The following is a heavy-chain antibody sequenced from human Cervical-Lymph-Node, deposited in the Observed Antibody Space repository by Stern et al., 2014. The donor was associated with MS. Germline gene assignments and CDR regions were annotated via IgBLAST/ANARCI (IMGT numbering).Heavy chain of an antibody. Sequence: QLQLQESGPGLVKPSGTLSLTCDVSGASISNTNWWGWVRQPPAMGLEWIGEIHHSGTNNFKTSLKSRVTISVDKSRNHFSLELKSVTAADTAVYFCARVHSGYDWFDYWGQGILVTVSS. CDR3: ARVHSGYDWFDY. CDR1: GASISNTNW. V-gene: IGHV4-4*02. J-gene: IGHJ4*02. CDR2: IHHSGTN. D-gene: IGHD5-12*01.